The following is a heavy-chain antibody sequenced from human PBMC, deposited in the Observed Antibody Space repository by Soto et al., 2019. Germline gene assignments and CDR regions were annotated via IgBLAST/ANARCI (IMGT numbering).Heavy chain of an antibody. CDR2: IYPADSDT. Sequence: EVQLVQSGAEVRKPGESLKISCKGSGYKFSSYWIAWVRQMPGKGLEWIGIIYPADSDTRYSPCLQGQVTISVDKSVNSADLQWSSLKASDTAIYYCARPMLTSIPHYYGMDLWGQGTTVTVSS. V-gene: IGHV5-51*03. D-gene: IGHD2-21*01. J-gene: IGHJ6*02. CDR3: ARPMLTSIPHYYGMDL. CDR1: GYKFSSYW.